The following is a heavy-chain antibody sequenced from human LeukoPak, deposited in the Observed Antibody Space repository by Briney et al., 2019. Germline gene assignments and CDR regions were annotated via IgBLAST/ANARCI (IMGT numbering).Heavy chain of an antibody. V-gene: IGHV3-30*03. J-gene: IGHJ6*02. CDR2: MLYDGSNK. CDR3: ARRQTGPAYGMDV. D-gene: IGHD1-14*01. CDR1: GFSFTSYG. Sequence: PGGSLRLSCAASGFSFTSYGMHWVRQAPGKGLEWVAVMLYDGSNKYYAASVKGRFTISRDNSNNTLYLQMNSLRVEDTAVYYCARRQTGPAYGMDVWGQGTTVTVS.